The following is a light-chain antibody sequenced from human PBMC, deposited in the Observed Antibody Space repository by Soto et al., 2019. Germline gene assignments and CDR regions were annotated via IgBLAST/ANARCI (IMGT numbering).Light chain of an antibody. V-gene: IGKV3-15*01. CDR3: QQYDGYPQI. CDR2: GAS. CDR1: QSVSSN. J-gene: IGKJ1*01. Sequence: EIVMTQSPATLSVSPGERATLSCRASQSVSSNLAWYQQKPGQAPRLLIYGASTRATGIPARFSGSGSGTEFTLTISSLQSEDFAVYYCQQYDGYPQIFGQGT.